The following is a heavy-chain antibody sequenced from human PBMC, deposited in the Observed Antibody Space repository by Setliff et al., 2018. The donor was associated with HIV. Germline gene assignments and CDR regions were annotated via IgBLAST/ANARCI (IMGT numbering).Heavy chain of an antibody. CDR1: GYSISSGYY. D-gene: IGHD6-13*01. CDR3: ARHDDTSSWLDAFDI. J-gene: IGHJ3*02. CDR2: IYHSGST. V-gene: IGHV4-38-2*01. Sequence: LSLTCAVSGYSISSGYYWGCIRQPPGKGLEWIGSIYHSGSTYYNPSLKSRVTISVDTSKNEFSLKLSSVTAADTAVYYCARHDDTSSWLDAFDIWGQGTMVTVS.